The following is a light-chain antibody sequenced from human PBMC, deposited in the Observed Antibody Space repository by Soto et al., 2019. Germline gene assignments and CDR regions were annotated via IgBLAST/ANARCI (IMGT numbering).Light chain of an antibody. CDR1: QAIRND. J-gene: IGKJ2*01. CDR2: AGF. V-gene: IGKV1-6*01. Sequence: AIQMTQSPSSLSASEGDRVTITCRASQAIRNDVVWFQQKPGKAPKLLIYAGFRLRSGVPSRFSGSGSGTDFTLTINSLQPEDFATYYCLQDYNYPYTFGQGTKLEIK. CDR3: LQDYNYPYT.